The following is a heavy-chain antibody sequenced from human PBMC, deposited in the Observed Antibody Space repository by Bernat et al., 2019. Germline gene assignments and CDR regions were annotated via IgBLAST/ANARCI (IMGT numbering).Heavy chain of an antibody. CDR1: GFTFSSFG. CDR2: ISSHGSNK. D-gene: IGHD6-13*01. V-gene: IGHV3-30*18. Sequence: QVQLVESGGGVVQPGRSLRVSCAASGFTFSSFGMHWVRQAPGTGLQWVAVISSHGSNKYYADSVKGRFTISRDNSKNTLYLQMNSLRAEDTAVYYFAKGYRSDWLSQGVFDYWGQGTLVTVSS. CDR3: AKGYRSDWLSQGVFDY. J-gene: IGHJ4*02.